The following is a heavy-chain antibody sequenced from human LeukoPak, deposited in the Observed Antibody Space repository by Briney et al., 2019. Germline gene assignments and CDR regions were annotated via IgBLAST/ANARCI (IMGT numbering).Heavy chain of an antibody. Sequence: ASVKVSCKASGYTFSSYGFSWGRQAPGQGLELVGWISAYNGHTSYAQKLQGRVTMTTDTSTNTVYMELRSLRSDDTAVYYCARDGAARPRYYYYMDVWGKGTTVTVSS. J-gene: IGHJ6*03. V-gene: IGHV1-18*01. D-gene: IGHD6-6*01. CDR1: GYTFSSYG. CDR3: ARDGAARPRYYYYMDV. CDR2: ISAYNGHT.